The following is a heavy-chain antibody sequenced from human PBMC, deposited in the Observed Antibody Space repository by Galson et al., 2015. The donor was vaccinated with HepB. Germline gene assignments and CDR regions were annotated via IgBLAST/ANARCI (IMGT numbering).Heavy chain of an antibody. Sequence: SVKVSCKASGYIFAVYYMHWVRQAPGQGLEWMGRINPNSGDTNYAQNFQGRVTITSDTSITTVYMELSSLRSDDTAVYYCATAEYTADDQGLPDSWGQGTLVTVSS. V-gene: IGHV1-2*06. CDR1: GYIFAVYY. D-gene: IGHD5-12*01. J-gene: IGHJ4*02. CDR2: INPNSGDT. CDR3: ATAEYTADDQGLPDS.